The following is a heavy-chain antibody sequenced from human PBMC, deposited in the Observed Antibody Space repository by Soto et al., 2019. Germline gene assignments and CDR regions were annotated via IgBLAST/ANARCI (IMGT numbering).Heavy chain of an antibody. CDR3: ARDRRYCSGGSCSDAFDI. V-gene: IGHV3-13*01. J-gene: IGHJ3*02. Sequence: GGSLRLSCAASGFTFSSYDMHWVRQATGKGLEWVSAIGTAGDTYYPGSVKGRFTISRENAKNSLYLQMNSLRAEDTAVYYCARDRRYCSGGSCSDAFDIWGQGTMVTVSS. CDR1: GFTFSSYD. D-gene: IGHD2-15*01. CDR2: IGTAGDT.